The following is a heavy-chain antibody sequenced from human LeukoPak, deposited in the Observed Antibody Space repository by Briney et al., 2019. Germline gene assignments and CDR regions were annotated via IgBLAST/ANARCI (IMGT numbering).Heavy chain of an antibody. CDR3: ATEVITMVRGVSAIGY. Sequence: RASVKVSCKASGYTFTSYYMHWVRQAPGQGLEWMGIINPSGGSTSYAQKFQGRVTMTEDTSTDTAYMELSSLRSEDTAVYYCATEVITMVRGVSAIGYWGQGTLVTVSS. V-gene: IGHV1-46*01. J-gene: IGHJ4*02. CDR2: INPSGGST. D-gene: IGHD3-10*01. CDR1: GYTFTSYY.